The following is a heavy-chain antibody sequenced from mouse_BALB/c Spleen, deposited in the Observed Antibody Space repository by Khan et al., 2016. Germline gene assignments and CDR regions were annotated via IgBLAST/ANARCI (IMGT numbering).Heavy chain of an antibody. Sequence: QVQLKESGAELAKPGASVKMSCKASGYTFTSYWMHWVKQRPGQGLEWIGYINPSTGYTEYNQKFKDKATLTADKSSSTAYMQLSSLTSEDSAVYYCARWPYFPYAMDYWGQGTSVTVSS. V-gene: IGHV1-7*01. J-gene: IGHJ4*01. CDR1: GYTFTSYW. CDR2: INPSTGYT. CDR3: ARWPYFPYAMDY.